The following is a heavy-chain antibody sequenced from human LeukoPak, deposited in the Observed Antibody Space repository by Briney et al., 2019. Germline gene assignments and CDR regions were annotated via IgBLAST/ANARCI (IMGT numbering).Heavy chain of an antibody. J-gene: IGHJ4*02. V-gene: IGHV3-7*03. CDR2: IKQDGSEK. Sequence: GGSLRLSCVASAFTFSSYWMTWVRQAPGKGLEWVASIKQDGSEKYYVDSVKGRFIISRDNAKNSLYLQMNSLRAEDTAVYYCARDGGYCGGGTCYSTYWGQGTLVTVSS. CDR3: ARDGGYCGGGTCYSTY. CDR1: AFTFSSYW. D-gene: IGHD2-15*01.